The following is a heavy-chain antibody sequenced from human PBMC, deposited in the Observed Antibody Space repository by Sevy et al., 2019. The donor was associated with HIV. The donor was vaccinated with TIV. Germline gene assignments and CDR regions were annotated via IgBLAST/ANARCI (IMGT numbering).Heavy chain of an antibody. Sequence: GGSLRLSCVASGFTFSNYVMHWVRQAPGKGLEWVEVVTNEGSYMSYTDSVQGRFTISRDNSKNTLYLQMNSLRPEDTAVYYCATGYTTGWPRGYWGQGTLVTVSS. V-gene: IGHV3-30-3*01. D-gene: IGHD6-19*01. CDR3: ATGYTTGWPRGY. CDR2: VTNEGSYM. CDR1: GFTFSNYV. J-gene: IGHJ4*02.